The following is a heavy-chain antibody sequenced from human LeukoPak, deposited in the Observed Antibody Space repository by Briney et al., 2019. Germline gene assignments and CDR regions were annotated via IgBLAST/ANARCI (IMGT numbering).Heavy chain of an antibody. V-gene: IGHV3-30-3*01. CDR3: ARETGSAVGSTDFDY. CDR2: ISHDGSNK. J-gene: IGHJ4*02. D-gene: IGHD4-17*01. Sequence: GGSLRLSCAASGFTFSSYAMHWVRQAPGKGLEWVAVISHDGSNKYYADFVKGRFTISRDNSKNTLDLQMNSLRAEDTAVYYCARETGSAVGSTDFDYWGQGTLVTVSS. CDR1: GFTFSSYA.